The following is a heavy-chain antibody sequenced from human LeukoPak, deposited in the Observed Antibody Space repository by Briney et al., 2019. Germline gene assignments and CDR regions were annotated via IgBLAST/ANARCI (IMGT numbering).Heavy chain of an antibody. D-gene: IGHD2-2*01. V-gene: IGHV3-53*01. CDR3: ARVVPAAMNYYYYYMDV. CDR1: GFTVSSNY. Sequence: GGSLRLSCAASGFTVSSNYMTWVRQARGKGLEWVSIIYSGGSRYYGDSVKGRFTISRDNAKNSLYLQMNSLRAEDTAVYYCARVVPAAMNYYYYYMDVWGKGTTVTVSS. CDR2: IYSGGSR. J-gene: IGHJ6*03.